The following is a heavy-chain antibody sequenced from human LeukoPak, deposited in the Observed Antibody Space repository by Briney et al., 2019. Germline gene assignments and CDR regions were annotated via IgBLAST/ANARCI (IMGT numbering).Heavy chain of an antibody. V-gene: IGHV4-59*01. D-gene: IGHD3-22*01. CDR1: GGSISSYY. CDR3: ARDTYYYDSSGPRSDP. Sequence: SETLSLTCTVSGGSISSYYWSWIRQPPGKGLEWIGYIYYSGSTNYNPSLKSRVTISVDTSKNQFSLKLSSVTAADTAVYYCARDTYYYDSSGPRSDPWGQGTLVTVSS. J-gene: IGHJ5*02. CDR2: IYYSGST.